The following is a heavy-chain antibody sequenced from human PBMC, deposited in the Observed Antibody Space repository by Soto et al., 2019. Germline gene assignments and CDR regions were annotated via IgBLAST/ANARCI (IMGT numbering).Heavy chain of an antibody. V-gene: IGHV3-23*01. CDR1: GFTFSSYA. CDR3: AKSRITMVRGWGKDFDY. CDR2: ISGSGGST. D-gene: IGHD3-10*01. Sequence: EVQLLESGGGLVQPGGSLRLSCAASGFTFSSYAMSWVRQAPGKGLEWVSAISGSGGSTYYADSVKGRFTISRDNSKNTLYLQMNSLRAEDTAVYYCAKSRITMVRGWGKDFDYWGQGTLVTVSS. J-gene: IGHJ4*02.